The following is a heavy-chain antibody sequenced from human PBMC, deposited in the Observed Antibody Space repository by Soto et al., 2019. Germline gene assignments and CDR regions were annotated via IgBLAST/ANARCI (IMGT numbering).Heavy chain of an antibody. Sequence: GGSLRLSCAASGFTFSSYGMHWVRQAPGKGLEWVAVIWYDGSNKYYADSVKGRFTISRDNSKNTLYLQMNSLRAEDTAVYYCARVTPKQQNEGWFDPWGQGTRVTVS. V-gene: IGHV3-33*01. CDR3: ARVTPKQQNEGWFDP. CDR1: GFTFSSYG. D-gene: IGHD6-13*01. J-gene: IGHJ5*02. CDR2: IWYDGSNK.